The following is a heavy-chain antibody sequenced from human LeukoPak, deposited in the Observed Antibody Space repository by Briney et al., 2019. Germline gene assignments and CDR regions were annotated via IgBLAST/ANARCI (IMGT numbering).Heavy chain of an antibody. CDR1: GYTFTSYD. CDR3: ARGLFECSSTSCYSWFDP. V-gene: IGHV1-8*01. J-gene: IGHJ5*02. D-gene: IGHD2-2*01. Sequence: ASVKVSCKASGYTFTSYDINWVRQATGQGLEWMGWMNPNSGNTGYAQKFQGRVTTTKNTSISTAYMELSSLRSEDTAVYYCARGLFECSSTSCYSWFDPWGQGTLVTVSS. CDR2: MNPNSGNT.